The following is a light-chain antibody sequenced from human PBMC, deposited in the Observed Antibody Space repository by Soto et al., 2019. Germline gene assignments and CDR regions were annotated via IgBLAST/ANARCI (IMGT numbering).Light chain of an antibody. J-gene: IGKJ4*01. CDR2: WAS. Sequence: DIVMTQSPDSLAVSLGERATINCKSSQRVLYRSNSKNYLAWYQQKPGQPPKLLIHWASTRESGVPDRFRGSGSGTDFTLTISSLQAEDVAVYYCQQYYSTPPTFGGGTKVEIK. V-gene: IGKV4-1*01. CDR1: QRVLYRSNSKNY. CDR3: QQYYSTPPT.